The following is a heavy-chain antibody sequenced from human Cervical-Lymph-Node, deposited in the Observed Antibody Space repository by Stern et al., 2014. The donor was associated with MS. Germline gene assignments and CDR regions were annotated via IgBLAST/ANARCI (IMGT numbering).Heavy chain of an antibody. CDR3: ARSSDVVPAAITMGY. V-gene: IGHV4-31*03. Sequence: QVQLQESGPGLVKPSQTLSLTCTVSGGSISSGTYYWSWIRQHPGKGLEWIGYIFYSGSTYYNPSLKSRVTLSVDASKNQFSLKLSSVTAADTAVYCARSSDVVPAAITMGYWGQGTLVTVSS. CDR2: IFYSGST. CDR1: GGSISSGTYY. J-gene: IGHJ4*02. D-gene: IGHD2-2*02.